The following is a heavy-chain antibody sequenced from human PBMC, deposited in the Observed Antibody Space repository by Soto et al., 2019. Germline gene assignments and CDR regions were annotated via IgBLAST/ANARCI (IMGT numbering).Heavy chain of an antibody. D-gene: IGHD3-10*01. CDR2: INPNSGGT. CDR1: RYTFTGYY. J-gene: IGHJ4*02. V-gene: IGHV1-2*04. Sequence: QVQLVQSGAEVKKPGASVKVSCKASRYTFTGYYMHWVRQAPGQGLEWMGWINPNSGGTNYAQKFQGWVTMTRDTSISTAYMELSRLRSDDTAVYYCAREGLPYGSGSYYNVWGQGTLVTVSS. CDR3: AREGLPYGSGSYYNV.